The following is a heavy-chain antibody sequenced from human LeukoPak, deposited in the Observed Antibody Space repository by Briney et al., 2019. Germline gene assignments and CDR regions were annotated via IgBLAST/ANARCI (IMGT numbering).Heavy chain of an antibody. V-gene: IGHV1-69*13. CDR1: GGTFSSYA. J-gene: IGHJ5*02. CDR2: IIPIFGTA. CDR3: ARGGRGTIFSWFDP. D-gene: IGHD3-3*01. Sequence: GASVKVSCKASGGTFSSYAISWVRQAPGQGLEWMGGIIPIFGTANYAQKFQGRVTITADESTSTAYMELSSLRSEDTAVYYCARGGRGTIFSWFDPWGQGTLVTVSS.